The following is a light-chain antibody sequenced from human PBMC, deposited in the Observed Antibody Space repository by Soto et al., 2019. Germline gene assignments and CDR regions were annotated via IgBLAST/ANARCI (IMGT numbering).Light chain of an antibody. CDR1: QTISSW. CDR3: LQHHSYPST. CDR2: SAS. V-gene: IGKV1-5*01. Sequence: PMSQSPPTLCASVGDRVTITCRASQTISSWLAWYQQKPGKAPKRLIYSASTLQSGVPSRFSGSGSGTEFTLTVTSLQAEDFATYYCLQHHSYPSTFGGGTKVDIK. J-gene: IGKJ4*01.